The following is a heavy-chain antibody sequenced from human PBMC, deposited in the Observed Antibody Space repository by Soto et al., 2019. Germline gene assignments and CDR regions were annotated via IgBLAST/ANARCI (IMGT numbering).Heavy chain of an antibody. CDR1: GGSFSGYY. D-gene: IGHD5-12*01. CDR2: INHSGST. CDR3: ARIEMATIFFAFDI. Sequence: SETLSFTCAVYGGSFSGYYWSWIRQPPGKGLEWIGEINHSGSTNYNPSLKSRVTISVDTSKNQFSLKLSSVTAADTAVYYCARIEMATIFFAFDIWGQGTMVTVSS. J-gene: IGHJ3*02. V-gene: IGHV4-34*01.